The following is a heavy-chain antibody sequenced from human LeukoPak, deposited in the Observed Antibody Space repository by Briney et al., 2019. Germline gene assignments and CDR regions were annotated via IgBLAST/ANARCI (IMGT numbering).Heavy chain of an antibody. CDR1: GYSFTSYW. CDR3: ARLYSEGRQGYNWFDP. J-gene: IGHJ5*02. CDR2: IYPGDSDT. Sequence: GESLKISCKGSGYSFTSYWIGWVRQMPGKGLEWMGIIYPGDSDTRYSPSFQGQVTISADKSISTAYLQWSSLKASDTAMYYCARLYSEGRQGYNWFDPWGQGTLVTVSS. D-gene: IGHD5-12*01. V-gene: IGHV5-51*01.